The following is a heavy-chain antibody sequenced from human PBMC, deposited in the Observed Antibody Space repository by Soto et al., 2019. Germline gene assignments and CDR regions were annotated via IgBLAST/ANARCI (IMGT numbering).Heavy chain of an antibody. J-gene: IGHJ6*02. D-gene: IGHD2-8*01. V-gene: IGHV4-59*01. CDR1: GGSISSYY. CDR2: IYYSGST. CDR3: ARVSKYCTNGVCYNGYYYYGMDV. Sequence: PSETLSLTCTVSGGSISSYYWSWIRQPPGKGLERIGYIYYSGSTNYNPSLKSRVTISVDTSKNQFSLKLSSVTAADTAVYYCARVSKYCTNGVCYNGYYYYGMDVWGQGTTVTVSS.